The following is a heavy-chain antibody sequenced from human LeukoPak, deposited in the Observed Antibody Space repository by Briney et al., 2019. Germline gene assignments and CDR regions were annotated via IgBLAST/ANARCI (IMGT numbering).Heavy chain of an antibody. J-gene: IGHJ2*01. CDR1: GYTFSVYY. Sequence: ASLKVSCKASGYTFSVYYMLWVRPAPGQGLEWMGWINPRSGGTNYAQKFQGRVTMTRDTSTSTVHMELSGLRSDDTAVYYCVRDRYPDSSGYVGWFFDVWGRGTLVTVSS. CDR3: VRDRYPDSSGYVGWFFDV. D-gene: IGHD3-22*01. V-gene: IGHV1-2*02. CDR2: INPRSGGT.